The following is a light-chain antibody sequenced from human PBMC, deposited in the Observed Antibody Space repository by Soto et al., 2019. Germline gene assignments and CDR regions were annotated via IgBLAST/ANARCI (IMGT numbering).Light chain of an antibody. CDR3: HQRSNWPPDT. CDR1: QSVSSY. CDR2: GAS. V-gene: IGKV3-11*01. J-gene: IGKJ5*01. Sequence: EIVLTQSPATLSFSPGERATLSCRASQSVSSYLAWYQQKPGQAPRLLIYGASTRATGVPARFSGSGSGTDFTLTISSLEPEDFAVYYCHQRSNWPPDTFGQGTRLEIK.